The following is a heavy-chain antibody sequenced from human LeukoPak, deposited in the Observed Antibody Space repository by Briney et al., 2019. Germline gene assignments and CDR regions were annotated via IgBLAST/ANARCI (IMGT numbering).Heavy chain of an antibody. J-gene: IGHJ4*02. D-gene: IGHD6-19*01. CDR1: GVSISSTSHY. Sequence: SETLSLTCTVSGVSISSTSHYWDWIRQPPGEGLEWIGNIYFTGSTYYCPSLKSRVTISVDRSKNQFSLKLSSVTAADTAVYYCARLEQWLGIDYWGQGTLVTVSS. V-gene: IGHV4-39*01. CDR2: IYFTGST. CDR3: ARLEQWLGIDY.